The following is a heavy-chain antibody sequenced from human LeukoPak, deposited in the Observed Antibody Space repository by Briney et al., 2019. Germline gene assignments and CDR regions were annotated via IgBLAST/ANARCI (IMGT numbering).Heavy chain of an antibody. Sequence: RGSLRLSCAASGVTLSPYGMHWVRQAPGKGLEWVAVISYEGGTQHYADSVKGRFIISRDNPRNTLYLQMNILRTEDTAVYYCAKEGTPQVSTWYDLWGQGTQVTVSS. CDR1: GVTLSPYG. CDR2: ISYEGGTQ. J-gene: IGHJ5*02. V-gene: IGHV3-30*18. CDR3: AKEGTPQVSTWYDL. D-gene: IGHD3-10*01.